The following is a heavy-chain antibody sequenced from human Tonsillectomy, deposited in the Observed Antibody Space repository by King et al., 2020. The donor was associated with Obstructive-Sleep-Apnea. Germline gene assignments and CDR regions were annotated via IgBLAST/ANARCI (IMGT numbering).Heavy chain of an antibody. CDR2: IKGDGSQK. J-gene: IGHJ4*02. D-gene: IGHD3-10*01. CDR1: GFTLSGHW. CDR3: ARDEGIIRGSHFY. V-gene: IGHV3-7*03. Sequence: VQLVESGGGLVQRGGSLRLTCEASGFTLSGHWMSWVRQAPGKGLEWVANIKGDGSQKYYVGSVKGRFTISRDNTKNSVYLQMNSLRDEDTAVYYCARDEGIIRGSHFYGGQGIPVTVSS.